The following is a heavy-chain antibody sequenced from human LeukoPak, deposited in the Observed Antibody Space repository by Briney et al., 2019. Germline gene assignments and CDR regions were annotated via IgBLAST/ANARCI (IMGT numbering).Heavy chain of an antibody. CDR2: IIPIFGTA. V-gene: IGHV1-69*13. Sequence: GASVKVSCKASGGTFSSYAISWVRQAPGQGLEWMGGIIPIFGTANYAQKFQGRVTITADESTSTAYMELSSLRSEDTAVYYCARDCVDCSSTSPRPGYFDLWGRGTLVTVSS. D-gene: IGHD2-2*01. CDR1: GGTFSSYA. J-gene: IGHJ2*01. CDR3: ARDCVDCSSTSPRPGYFDL.